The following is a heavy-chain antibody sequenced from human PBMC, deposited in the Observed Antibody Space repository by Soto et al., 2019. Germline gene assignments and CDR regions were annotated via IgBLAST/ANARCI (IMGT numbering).Heavy chain of an antibody. CDR2: IKQDGSEK. V-gene: IGHV3-7*05. CDR1: GFTFSSYW. D-gene: IGHD3-9*01. J-gene: IGHJ4*02. CDR3: ARDRRYFDWLLLAHDY. Sequence: GGSLRLSCAASGFTFSSYWMSWVRQAPGKGLEWVANIKQDGSEKYYVDSVKGRFTISRDNAKNSLYLQMNSLRAEDTAVYYCARDRRYFDWLLLAHDYWGQGTLVTVSS.